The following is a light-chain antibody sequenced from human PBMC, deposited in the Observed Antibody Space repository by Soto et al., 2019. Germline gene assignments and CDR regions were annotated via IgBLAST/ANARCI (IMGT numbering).Light chain of an antibody. CDR1: QSISSNY. CDR2: GAS. Sequence: EIVLMQSPGTLSLSPGERATLSCRASQSISSNYLAWYQQKPGQAPGLLIYGASFRATGIPDRFSGSGSGTDVTLTISRLEPEDFAVYYGQQYGRSPPGLTFGPGNKVYI. V-gene: IGKV3-20*01. J-gene: IGKJ3*01. CDR3: QQYGRSPPGLT.